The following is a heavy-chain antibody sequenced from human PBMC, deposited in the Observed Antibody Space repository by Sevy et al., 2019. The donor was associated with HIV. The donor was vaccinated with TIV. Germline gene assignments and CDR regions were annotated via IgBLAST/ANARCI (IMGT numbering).Heavy chain of an antibody. CDR2: INIYNGNT. CDR3: ARMRNLGEPSDP. CDR1: GYTFTTFG. D-gene: IGHD3-16*01. J-gene: IGHJ5*02. V-gene: IGHV1-18*01. Sequence: ASVKVSCKPSGYTFTTFGINWVRQAPGQGLEWMAWINIYNGNTIYAQNLQGRVTLTRDTSTNTAYMELRSLTSDDTAVYYCARMRNLGEPSDPWGQGALVTASS.